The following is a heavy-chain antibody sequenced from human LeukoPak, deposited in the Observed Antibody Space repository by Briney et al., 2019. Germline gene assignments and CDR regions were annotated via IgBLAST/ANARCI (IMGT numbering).Heavy chain of an antibody. V-gene: IGHV3-7*01. CDR1: GFTFSGAW. CDR3: ARHVGISF. D-gene: IGHD7-27*01. CDR2: IREDGTEK. J-gene: IGHJ4*02. Sequence: GGSLRLSCTASGFTFSGAWMTWVRQTPGKGLEWVANIREDGTEKNYVDSVKGRFTISRDNAKNSLFLQMSNLRDDDTAIYYCARHVGISFWGQGTLVTVSS.